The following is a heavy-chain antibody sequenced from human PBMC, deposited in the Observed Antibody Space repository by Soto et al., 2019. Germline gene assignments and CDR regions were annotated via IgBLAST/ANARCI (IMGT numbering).Heavy chain of an antibody. D-gene: IGHD2-2*01. CDR2: ISGSGGST. V-gene: IGHV3-23*01. Sequence: GGSLRLSCAASGFTFSNFAMNWVRQAPGRGLEWVSVISGSGGSTYYADSVKGRFTISRDNSRNTLYLQMNSLRAEDTAAYYCAKGYCSTTTCSFDYWGQGTLVTAPQ. J-gene: IGHJ4*02. CDR3: AKGYCSTTTCSFDY. CDR1: GFTFSNFA.